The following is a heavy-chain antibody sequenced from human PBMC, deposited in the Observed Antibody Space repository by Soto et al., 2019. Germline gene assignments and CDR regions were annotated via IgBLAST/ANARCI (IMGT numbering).Heavy chain of an antibody. D-gene: IGHD3-22*01. CDR3: ARDIGMIVVHNAFDI. CDR1: GYSISSGYY. Sequence: XATLSLTFAVSGYSISSGYYWGWIRQPPGKGLEWIGSIYHSGSTYYNPSLKSRVTISVDTSKNQFSLKLSSVTAADTAVYYCARDIGMIVVHNAFDIWGQGTMVTVSS. CDR2: IYHSGST. V-gene: IGHV4-38-2*02. J-gene: IGHJ3*02.